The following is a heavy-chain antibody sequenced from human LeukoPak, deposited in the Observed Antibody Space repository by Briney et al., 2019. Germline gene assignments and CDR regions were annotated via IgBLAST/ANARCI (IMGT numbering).Heavy chain of an antibody. CDR2: ISTDGSFT. CDR1: GFTFSNYL. D-gene: IGHD5-24*01. V-gene: IGHV3-74*01. J-gene: IGHJ6*02. Sequence: GGSLRLSCAASGFTFSNYLMHWVRQTPGKGLVWISRISTDGSFTNYADSVKGRFSISRDNAKNTLYLQMNSLKIEDTAVYYCSRDSYGYRPDTGFGVWGQGTTVTVSS. CDR3: SRDSYGYRPDTGFGV.